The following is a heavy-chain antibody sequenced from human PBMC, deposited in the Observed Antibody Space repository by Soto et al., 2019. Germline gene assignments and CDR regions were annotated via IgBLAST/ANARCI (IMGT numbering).Heavy chain of an antibody. CDR1: GYTFKNYG. CDR2: ISAYDGHT. V-gene: IGHV1-18*01. J-gene: IGHJ5*02. CDR3: ARDEFYDIFTGYYTTWFDP. Sequence: QVQLVQSGAEVKPPGASVKVSCKASGYTFKNYGISWVRQTPGQGLEWMGWISAYDGHTKYAQDFQGRVTMTTDKFTDTAYMELRSLTSDDTAVYFCARDEFYDIFTGYYTTWFDPWGQGTLVTVSS. D-gene: IGHD3-9*01.